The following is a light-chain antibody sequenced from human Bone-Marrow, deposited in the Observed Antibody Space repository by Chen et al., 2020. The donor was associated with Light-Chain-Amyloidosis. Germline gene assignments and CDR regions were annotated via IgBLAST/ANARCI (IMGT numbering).Light chain of an antibody. CDR2: ADD. CDR3: QSYQDSSQGV. CDR1: SGSIATNY. Sequence: NFMLTQPHSVSESPGKTVIISCTRSSGSIATNYVQWYQQRPGRSPTTVIYADDQRPSGVPDQFSGSLYLSANSASLTVAGLKHADEADYYCQSYQDSSQGVFGGGTKLTVL. V-gene: IGLV6-57*01. J-gene: IGLJ3*02.